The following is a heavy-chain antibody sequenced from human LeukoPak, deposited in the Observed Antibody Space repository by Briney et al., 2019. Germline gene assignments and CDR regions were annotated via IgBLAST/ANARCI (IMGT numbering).Heavy chain of an antibody. Sequence: PGGSLRLSCAASGFTLSSYWMSWVRQAPGKGGEGVANIKQDGSGKYYVDSVKGRFTISRDNAKNSLYLQMNSLRAEDTAVYYCAREVGVPAVHFDYWGQGTLVTVSS. D-gene: IGHD2-2*01. CDR1: GFTLSSYW. CDR2: IKQDGSGK. J-gene: IGHJ4*02. CDR3: AREVGVPAVHFDY. V-gene: IGHV3-7*01.